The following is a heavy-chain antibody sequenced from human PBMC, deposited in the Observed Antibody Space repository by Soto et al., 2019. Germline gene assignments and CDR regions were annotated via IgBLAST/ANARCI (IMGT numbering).Heavy chain of an antibody. D-gene: IGHD3-22*01. CDR2: IYYTGTT. CDR1: GVSISSYY. Sequence: PSDTLSLTCTVSGVSISSYYWCWIRHPPGKGLEWIGYIYYTGTTTYNPSIKSRVTISVDSSKNQFSLNLTSVSAADTAVYYCARLGGFYQSLDSWGQGTLVTVS. J-gene: IGHJ5*01. CDR3: ARLGGFYQSLDS. V-gene: IGHV4-59*08.